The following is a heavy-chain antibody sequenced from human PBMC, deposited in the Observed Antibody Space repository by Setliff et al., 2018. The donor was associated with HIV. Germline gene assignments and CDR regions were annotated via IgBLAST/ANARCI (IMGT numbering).Heavy chain of an antibody. CDR3: ARHSRIAVAAPYNWFDP. J-gene: IGHJ5*02. CDR2: FYYNGDS. Sequence: SETLSLTCTVSGDSVNDRSYFWGWIRQPPGKGLEWIGTFYYNGDSRYNPSLKSRVTISVDTSKNQFSLKLSSVTAADTAVYYCARHSRIAVAAPYNWFDPWGQGTLVTSPQ. D-gene: IGHD6-19*01. CDR1: GDSVNDRSYF. V-gene: IGHV4-39*01.